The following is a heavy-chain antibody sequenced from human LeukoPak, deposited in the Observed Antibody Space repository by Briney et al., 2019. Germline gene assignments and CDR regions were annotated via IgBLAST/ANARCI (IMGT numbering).Heavy chain of an antibody. CDR3: ARDLGYSAYATVRGYAVDI. CDR2: IYSGGST. Sequence: PGGSLRLSCAASGFSVSSNYMSWVRQAPGKGLEWVSIIYSGGSTYYADSVKGRFTISRDISQNTLYLQMNSLRAEDTAVYYCARDLGYSAYATVRGYAVDIWGQGTMVTVSS. D-gene: IGHD5-12*01. CDR1: GFSVSSNY. V-gene: IGHV3-66*01. J-gene: IGHJ3*02.